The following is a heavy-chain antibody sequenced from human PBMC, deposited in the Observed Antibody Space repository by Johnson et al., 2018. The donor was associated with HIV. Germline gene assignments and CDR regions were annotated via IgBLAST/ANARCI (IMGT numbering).Heavy chain of an antibody. D-gene: IGHD5-18*01. CDR1: GFTFNSYP. Sequence: QVQLVESGGGVVQPGRSLRLSCAASGFTFNSYPMHWVRQAPGKGLEWVAVISYDGNNKYYADSLKGRFTISRDNSKNTLYLQMNSLRAEDTAVYYCTRLPSGYSRVAFDIWGQGTMVTVSS. J-gene: IGHJ3*02. V-gene: IGHV3-30*04. CDR2: ISYDGNNK. CDR3: TRLPSGYSRVAFDI.